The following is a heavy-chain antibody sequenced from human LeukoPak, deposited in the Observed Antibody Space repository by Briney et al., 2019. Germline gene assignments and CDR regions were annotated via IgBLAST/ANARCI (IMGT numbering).Heavy chain of an antibody. J-gene: IGHJ3*02. CDR1: GGTFSSYA. CDR3: AREGGTMVRGVINAFDI. V-gene: IGHV1-69*01. Sequence: SVKVSCKASGGTFSSYAISWVRQAPGQGLEWMGGIIPIFGTANCAQKFQGRVTITADESTSTAYMELSSLRSEDTAVYYCAREGGTMVRGVINAFDIWGQGTMVTVSS. D-gene: IGHD3-10*01. CDR2: IIPIFGTA.